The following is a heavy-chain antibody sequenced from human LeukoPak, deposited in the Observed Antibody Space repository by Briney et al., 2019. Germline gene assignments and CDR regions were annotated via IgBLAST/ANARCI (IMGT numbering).Heavy chain of an antibody. Sequence: SETLSLTCAVSGYSISSGYYWGWIRQPPGKGVEWIGSIYHSGSTYYNPSLKSRFTISVDTSKNQFSLKLSAVTAADTAVYYCARGLGEYVYAFDIWGQGTMVTVSS. CDR2: IYHSGST. CDR3: ARGLGEYVYAFDI. V-gene: IGHV4-38-2*01. J-gene: IGHJ3*02. D-gene: IGHD3-16*01. CDR1: GYSISSGYY.